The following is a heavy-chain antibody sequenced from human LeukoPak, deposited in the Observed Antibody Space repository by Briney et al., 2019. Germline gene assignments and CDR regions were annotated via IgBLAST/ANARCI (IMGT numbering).Heavy chain of an antibody. D-gene: IGHD3-22*01. J-gene: IGHJ6*02. V-gene: IGHV1-69*13. CDR3: ARVPLPDSSGFYYYGMDV. Sequence: VASVKVSCKASGGTFSSYAISWVRQAPGQGLEWMGGIIPIFGTANYAQKFQGRVTITADESTSTAYMELSSLRSEDTAVYYCARVPLPDSSGFYYYGMDVWGQGTTVTVSS. CDR1: GGTFSSYA. CDR2: IIPIFGTA.